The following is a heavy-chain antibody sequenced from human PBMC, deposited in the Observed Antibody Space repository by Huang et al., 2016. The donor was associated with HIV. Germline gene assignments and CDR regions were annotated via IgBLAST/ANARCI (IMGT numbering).Heavy chain of an antibody. CDR3: AKDGRGSGTYYDYFEY. CDR1: GFTFNKFD. J-gene: IGHJ4*02. D-gene: IGHD1-26*01. CDR2: ISYEGSSK. Sequence: QVQLVESGGGVVQPGRSLRLSCAAFGFTFNKFDMPWVRQAPGKGLEWVAIISYEGSSKYHADSVKCRVTISRDNSKNTVYLQMNSLRVEDTAVYYCAKDGRGSGTYYDYFEYWGQGTLVTVSS. V-gene: IGHV3-30*18.